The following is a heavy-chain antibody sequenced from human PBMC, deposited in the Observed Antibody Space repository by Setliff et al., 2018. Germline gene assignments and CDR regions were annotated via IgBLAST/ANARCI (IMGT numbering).Heavy chain of an antibody. D-gene: IGHD6-13*01. Sequence: ASVKVSCKASGYTFTSYDINWVRQATGQGLEWMGWMNPNSGNTGYAQKFQGRVTMTSDSSISTAYMELSGLRSDDTAMYFCARDQGHGITASGPDYWGQGTLVTVSS. V-gene: IGHV1-8*02. CDR1: GYTFTSYD. CDR2: MNPNSGNT. CDR3: ARDQGHGITASGPDY. J-gene: IGHJ4*02.